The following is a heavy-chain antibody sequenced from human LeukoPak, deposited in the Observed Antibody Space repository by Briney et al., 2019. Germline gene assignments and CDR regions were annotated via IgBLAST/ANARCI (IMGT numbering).Heavy chain of an antibody. Sequence: SVNVSCTASGGTCSSYAISWVRQAPGQGLEWMGGIIPIFGTANYAQRFQGRVTITADESTSTDYMEVSSLRSEDTAVYYCAASYSGSYYFGYYYYYGMDVWGQGTTVTVSS. CDR2: IIPIFGTA. CDR1: GGTCSSYA. CDR3: AASYSGSYYFGYYYYYGMDV. J-gene: IGHJ6*02. D-gene: IGHD1-26*01. V-gene: IGHV1-69*13.